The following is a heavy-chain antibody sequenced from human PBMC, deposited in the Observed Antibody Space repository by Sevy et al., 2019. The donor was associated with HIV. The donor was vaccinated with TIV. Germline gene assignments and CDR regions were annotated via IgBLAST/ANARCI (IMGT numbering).Heavy chain of an antibody. CDR1: GFTFSSYW. CDR2: INMDGSST. CDR3: SRGVVRLNYYFDY. Sequence: GGSLRLSCAASGFTFSSYWMHWVRQAPGKGLVWVSGINMDGSSTSYADSVKGRFTISRDNAKNTMYLQMNSLRAEDTAVYFCSRGVVRLNYYFDYWGQGTLVTVSS. D-gene: IGHD3-22*01. V-gene: IGHV3-74*01. J-gene: IGHJ4*02.